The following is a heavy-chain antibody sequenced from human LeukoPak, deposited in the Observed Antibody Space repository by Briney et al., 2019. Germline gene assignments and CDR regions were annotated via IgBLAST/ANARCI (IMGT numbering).Heavy chain of an antibody. Sequence: ASVRVSCKASGYTFNNYGISWVRQAPGQGLEWMGWINPNRGDTKYAQKFQGRVTMTRDTSISTAYMELSRLRSDDTAVYYCARDWVVVVPAARFDPWGQGTLVTVSS. CDR1: GYTFNNYG. V-gene: IGHV1-2*02. CDR3: ARDWVVVVPAARFDP. CDR2: INPNRGDT. J-gene: IGHJ5*02. D-gene: IGHD2-2*01.